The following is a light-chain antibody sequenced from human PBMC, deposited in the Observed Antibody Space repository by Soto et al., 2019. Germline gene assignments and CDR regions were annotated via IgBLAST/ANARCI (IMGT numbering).Light chain of an antibody. J-gene: IGKJ1*01. CDR1: QSISSW. CDR2: DAS. Sequence: DIQMTQSPPTLSASVGDRVTITCRASQSISSWLAWYQQKPGKAPKLLIYDASNLESGVPSRFSGGGSGTELSLTISSLQPDDFATYYCQHYNSYSEAFGQGTKVDIK. CDR3: QHYNSYSEA. V-gene: IGKV1-5*01.